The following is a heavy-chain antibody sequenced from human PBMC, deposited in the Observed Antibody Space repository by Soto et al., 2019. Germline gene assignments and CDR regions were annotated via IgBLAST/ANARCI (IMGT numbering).Heavy chain of an antibody. CDR3: AAVSYSSSSPRYYYYMDV. CDR2: IVVGSGNT. Sequence: ASVKVSCKASGFTFTSSSMQWVRQARGQRLEWIGWIVVGSGNTNYAQKFQERVTITRDMSTSTAYMELSSLRSEDTAVYYCAAVSYSSSSPRYYYYMDVWGKGTTVTVSS. D-gene: IGHD6-6*01. V-gene: IGHV1-58*02. J-gene: IGHJ6*03. CDR1: GFTFTSSS.